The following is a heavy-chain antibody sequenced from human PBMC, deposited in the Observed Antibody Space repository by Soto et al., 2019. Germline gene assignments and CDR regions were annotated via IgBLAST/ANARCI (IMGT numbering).Heavy chain of an antibody. CDR2: INAGNGNT. D-gene: IGHD1-1*01. J-gene: IGHJ6*02. CDR1: GYTITIYA. Sequence: ASVKVSCKASGYTITIYAMHWVRQAPRQRLEWMGWINAGNGNTKYSQKFQGRVTITRDTSASTAYMELSSLRSEDTAVYYCARTRTDEYYYYYGMDVWGQGTTVTVSS. V-gene: IGHV1-3*01. CDR3: ARTRTDEYYYYYGMDV.